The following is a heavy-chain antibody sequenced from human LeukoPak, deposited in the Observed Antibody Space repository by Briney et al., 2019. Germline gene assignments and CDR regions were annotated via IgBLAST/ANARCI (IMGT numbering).Heavy chain of an antibody. D-gene: IGHD5-12*01. V-gene: IGHV4-59*01. CDR3: ARYSGYDSSFDY. CDR1: GGSISSYY. Sequence: TTSETLSLTCTVSGGSISSYYWSWIRQPPGEGLEWIGYIYYSGSTNYNPSLKSRVTISVDTSKNQFSLKLSSVTAADTAVYYCARYSGYDSSFDYWGQGTLVTVSS. CDR2: IYYSGST. J-gene: IGHJ4*02.